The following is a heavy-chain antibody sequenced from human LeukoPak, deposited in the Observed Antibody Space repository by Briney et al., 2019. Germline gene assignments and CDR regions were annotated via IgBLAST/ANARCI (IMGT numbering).Heavy chain of an antibody. V-gene: IGHV3-53*01. Sequence: GGSLRLSCAASGFTVTTKSMAWVRQAPGRGLEWVSVFYSPGSTYYADSVHGRFTISRDTSLNTLFLQMNSLRVEDTAVYCCASARESCIGSSCYEYFHHWGQGTPLTVSS. D-gene: IGHD2-2*01. J-gene: IGHJ1*01. CDR2: FYSPGST. CDR1: GFTVTTKS. CDR3: ASARESCIGSSCYEYFHH.